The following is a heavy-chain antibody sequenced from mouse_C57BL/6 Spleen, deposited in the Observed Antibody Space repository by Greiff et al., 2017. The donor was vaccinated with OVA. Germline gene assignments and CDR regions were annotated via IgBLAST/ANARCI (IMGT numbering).Heavy chain of an antibody. V-gene: IGHV1-82*01. D-gene: IGHD1-1*01. CDR1: GYAFSSSW. CDR2: IYPGDGDT. CDR3: ARYGDGEYYFDY. J-gene: IGHJ2*01. Sequence: QVQLQQSGPELVKPGASVKISCKASGYAFSSSWMNWVKQRPGKGLEWIGRIYPGDGDTNYNGKFKGKATLTADKSSSTAYMQLSSLTSEDSAVYFCARYGDGEYYFDYWGQGTTLTVSS.